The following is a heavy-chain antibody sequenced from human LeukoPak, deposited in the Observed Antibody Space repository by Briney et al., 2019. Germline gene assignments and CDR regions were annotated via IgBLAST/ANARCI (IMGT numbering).Heavy chain of an antibody. J-gene: IGHJ4*02. CDR3: ARGPRYSHPYYFDY. CDR2: ISSSSSYI. CDR1: GFTFSSYS. V-gene: IGHV3-21*01. D-gene: IGHD5-18*01. Sequence: GGSLRLSCAASGFTFSSYSMNWVRQAPGKGLEWVSSISSSSSYIYYADSVKGRFTISRDNAKNSLYLQMNSLRAEDTAVYYCARGPRYSHPYYFDYWGQGTLVTVSS.